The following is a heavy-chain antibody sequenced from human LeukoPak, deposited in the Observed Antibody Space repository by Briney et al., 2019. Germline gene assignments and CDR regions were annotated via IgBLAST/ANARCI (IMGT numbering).Heavy chain of an antibody. CDR1: GGSISSYY. J-gene: IGHJ5*02. D-gene: IGHD6-19*01. CDR3: ARTSEIPVSGTVWFDP. Sequence: SETLSLTCTVSGGSISSYYWSWIRQPPGKGLEWIGYIYYSGSTKYNPSLKSRVTISVDTSKNQFSLKLTSVTAADTAVYYCARTSEIPVSGTVWFDPWGQGTLVTVPS. CDR2: IYYSGST. V-gene: IGHV4-59*01.